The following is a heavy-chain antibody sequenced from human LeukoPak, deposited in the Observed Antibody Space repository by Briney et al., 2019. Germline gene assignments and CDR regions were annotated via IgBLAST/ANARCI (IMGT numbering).Heavy chain of an antibody. CDR1: GYTFTGYY. CDR2: INPNSGGT. V-gene: IGHV1-2*02. D-gene: IGHD4-17*01. CDR3: ARTTLVDEGYFQH. J-gene: IGHJ1*01. Sequence: ASVKVSCKASGYTFTGYYMHWVRQAPGQGLEWMGWINPNSGGTNYAQKFQGRVTMTRDTSISTAYMELSRLRSDDTAVYYCARTTLVDEGYFQHWGQGTLVTVSS.